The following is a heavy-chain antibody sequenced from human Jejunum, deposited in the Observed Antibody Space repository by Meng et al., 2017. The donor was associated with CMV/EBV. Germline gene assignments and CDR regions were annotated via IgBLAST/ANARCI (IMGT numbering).Heavy chain of an antibody. D-gene: IGHD1-26*01. CDR2: IYYSGST. Sequence: QVQLQESGPGLEKPSQTLSLTCTVSGGSISSGDYYWSWIRQPPGKGLEWIGCIYYSGSTYYNPSLKGRVTISVDTSKNQFSLNLSSVTAADTAVYYCARGQRSYSGSYPEWFDPWGQGTLVTVSS. J-gene: IGHJ5*02. V-gene: IGHV4-30-4*01. CDR3: ARGQRSYSGSYPEWFDP. CDR1: GGSISSGDYY.